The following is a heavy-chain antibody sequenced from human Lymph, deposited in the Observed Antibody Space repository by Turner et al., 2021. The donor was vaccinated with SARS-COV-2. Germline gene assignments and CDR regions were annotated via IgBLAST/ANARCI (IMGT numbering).Heavy chain of an antibody. CDR3: AKEGDTAMVNFDY. V-gene: IGHV3-23*01. CDR2: ISGSGGST. Sequence: EVQLLESGGGLVQPGGSLRLSCAASGFTFSSYALSWVRQAPGKGREWVSAISGSGGSTYYEDSVKGRFTISRDNSKNTLYLQMNSLRAEDTAVYYCAKEGDTAMVNFDYWGQGTLVTVSS. J-gene: IGHJ4*02. D-gene: IGHD5-18*01. CDR1: GFTFSSYA.